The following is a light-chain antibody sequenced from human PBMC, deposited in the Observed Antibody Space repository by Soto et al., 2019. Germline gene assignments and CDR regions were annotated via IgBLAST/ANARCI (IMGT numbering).Light chain of an antibody. CDR2: DAS. CDR3: QQYNTFPWT. V-gene: IGKV1-5*01. CDR1: QSLSGY. Sequence: DIQMTQSPSTLPASVGDRVTITCRASQSLSGYLAWYQQKPGKAPKVLIFDASNLESGVPSRFSGSGSGTEFTLTISSRQPDDFATYYCQQYNTFPWTFGQGTKVDIK. J-gene: IGKJ1*01.